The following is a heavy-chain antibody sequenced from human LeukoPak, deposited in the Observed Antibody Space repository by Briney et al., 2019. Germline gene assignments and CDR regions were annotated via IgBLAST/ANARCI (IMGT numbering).Heavy chain of an antibody. D-gene: IGHD5-18*01. J-gene: IGHJ4*02. CDR3: ARDSRIQLWGGRGYYFDY. CDR1: GGSFSGYY. CDR2: INHSGST. Sequence: KPSETLSLNCAVYGGSFSGYYWRWIRQPPGKGLEWIGEINHSGSTNYNPSLKSRATISVDTSKNQFSLKLSSVTAADTAVYYCARDSRIQLWGGRGYYFDYWGQGTLVTVSS. V-gene: IGHV4-34*01.